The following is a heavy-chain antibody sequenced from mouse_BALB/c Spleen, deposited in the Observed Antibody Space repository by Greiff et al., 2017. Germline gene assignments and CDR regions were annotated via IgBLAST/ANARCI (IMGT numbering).Heavy chain of an antibody. Sequence: VQLQQSGAELVKPGASVKLSCTASGFNIKDTYMHWVKQRPEQGLEWIGRIDPANGNTKYDPKFQGKATITADTSSNTAYLQLSSLTSEDTAVYYCASDYGSSSWFAYWGQGTLVTVSA. V-gene: IGHV14-3*02. CDR1: GFNIKDTY. D-gene: IGHD1-1*01. J-gene: IGHJ3*01. CDR2: IDPANGNT. CDR3: ASDYGSSSWFAY.